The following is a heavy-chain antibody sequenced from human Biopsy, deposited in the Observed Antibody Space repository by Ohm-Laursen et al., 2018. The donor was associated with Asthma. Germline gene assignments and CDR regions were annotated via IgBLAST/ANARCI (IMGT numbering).Heavy chain of an antibody. J-gene: IGHJ4*02. D-gene: IGHD2-2*01. V-gene: IGHV4-34*01. CDR1: GGSFSSNY. Sequence: GTLSLTCAVYGGSFSSNYWSWIRQTPGKGLEWLGDTHHSGYTNYNPSLSSRLTLSVDTSKNQFSLRLTSVTAADTAVYHCARHDHRWDTYADFWGQGTLVTVSS. CDR2: THHSGYT. CDR3: ARHDHRWDTYADF.